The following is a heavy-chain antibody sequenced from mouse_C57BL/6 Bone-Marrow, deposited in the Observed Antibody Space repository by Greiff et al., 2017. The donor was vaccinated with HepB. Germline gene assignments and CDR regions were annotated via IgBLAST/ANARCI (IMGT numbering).Heavy chain of an antibody. J-gene: IGHJ3*01. D-gene: IGHD2-4*01. CDR2: IRSKSNNYAT. V-gene: IGHV10-1*01. CDR1: GFSFNTYA. Sequence: EVKLVESGGGLVQPKGSLKLSCAASGFSFNTYAMNWVRQAPGKGLEWVARIRSKSNNYATYYADSVKDRFTISRDDSESMLYLQMNNLKTEDTAMYYCVRGRDYDWASWFAYWGQVTLVTVPA. CDR3: VRGRDYDWASWFAY.